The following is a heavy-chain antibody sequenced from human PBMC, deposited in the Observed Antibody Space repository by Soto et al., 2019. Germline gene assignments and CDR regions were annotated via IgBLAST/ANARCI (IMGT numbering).Heavy chain of an antibody. J-gene: IGHJ4*02. CDR1: GGSISSGGYY. V-gene: IGHV4-31*03. CDR2: IYYSGST. Sequence: PSETLSLTCTVSGGSISSGGYYWSWIRQHPGKGLEWIGYIYYSGSTYYNPSLKSRVTISVDTSKNQFSLKLSSVTAADTAVYYCARLYSSSSALDYWGQGTLVTVSS. CDR3: ARLYSSSSALDY. D-gene: IGHD6-6*01.